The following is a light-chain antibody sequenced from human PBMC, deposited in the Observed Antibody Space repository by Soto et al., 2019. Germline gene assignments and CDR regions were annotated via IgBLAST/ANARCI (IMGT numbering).Light chain of an antibody. CDR2: AAS. CDR1: QSVSGSS. V-gene: IGKV3-20*01. Sequence: EIVLTQSPGTLSLSPGERATLSCRASQSVSGSSLAWYQHTPGQGPRLLIYAASSRAAGVPDRFSGSGSGTDFTLTLSRLEPEDFAVYYCQQYGSSPWTFGQGSKVDIK. CDR3: QQYGSSPWT. J-gene: IGKJ1*01.